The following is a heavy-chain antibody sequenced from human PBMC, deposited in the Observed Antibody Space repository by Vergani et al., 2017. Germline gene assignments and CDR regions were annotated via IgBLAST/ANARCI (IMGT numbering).Heavy chain of an antibody. Sequence: QMQLQESGPGLVKASETLSLTCTVSGDSIISRSYYWGWIRQPPGKGLEWIGSIYNSGNGDSSSSLKGRVTISADTSKHQFSLRLTSVTAADTAVYYCASGKYYSDSTSHFRGRYFDVWGRGTLVTVPS. V-gene: IGHV4-39*01. CDR2: IYNSGNG. J-gene: IGHJ2*01. D-gene: IGHD3-16*01. CDR3: ASGKYYSDSTSHFRGRYFDV. CDR1: GDSIISRSYY.